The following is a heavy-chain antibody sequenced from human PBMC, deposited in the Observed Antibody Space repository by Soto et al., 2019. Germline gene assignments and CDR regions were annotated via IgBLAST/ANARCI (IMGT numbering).Heavy chain of an antibody. V-gene: IGHV3-7*01. J-gene: IGHJ4*02. CDR3: RRGHDSGGDY. D-gene: IGHD5-12*01. CDR2: VTEDGSEK. Sequence: EVQLVESGGDLVQPGGSLRLSCAASGFTFSSYWMAWVRQAPGKGLEWVANVTEDGSEKNYEDSVKGRFTISRDNAKNSLYLQMNSLSAEDTAVYYCRRGHDSGGDYWGQGTLGTVSS. CDR1: GFTFSSYW.